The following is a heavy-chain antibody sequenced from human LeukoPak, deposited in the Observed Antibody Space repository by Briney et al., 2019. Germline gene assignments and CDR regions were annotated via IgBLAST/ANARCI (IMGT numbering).Heavy chain of an antibody. D-gene: IGHD3-10*01. V-gene: IGHV1-46*01. CDR2: INPSGGTT. J-gene: IGHJ4*01. Sequence: ASVKVSCKASGYIFTTYFMHWVRQAPGQGLEWMGFINPSGGTTGYSQKFQGRDTMTRDTSTSKVYMALSSLRSEDTAVYYCARVRGHGDMIDYWGQGTLVTVSS. CDR1: GYIFTTYF. CDR3: ARVRGHGDMIDY.